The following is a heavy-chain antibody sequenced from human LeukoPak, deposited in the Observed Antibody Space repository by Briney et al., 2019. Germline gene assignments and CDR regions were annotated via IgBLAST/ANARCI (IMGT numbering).Heavy chain of an antibody. CDR3: ARVRGGTYSLYHFDY. D-gene: IGHD1-26*01. V-gene: IGHV4-59*01. CDR1: GGSINNYY. Sequence: ASETLSLTCTVSGGSINNYYWRWIRQPPGKGLEWIGYISYSGSTNNNPSLKSRVTISVDTSKNQFSLKLTSVTAADTAVYYCARVRGGTYSLYHFDYWGQGTLVTVSS. J-gene: IGHJ4*02. CDR2: ISYSGST.